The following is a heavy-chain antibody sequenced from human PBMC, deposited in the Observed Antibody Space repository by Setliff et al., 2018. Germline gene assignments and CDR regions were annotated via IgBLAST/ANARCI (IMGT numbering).Heavy chain of an antibody. D-gene: IGHD3-10*01. CDR2: VDFSGKT. CDR1: GASTNSGDYY. Sequence: TLSLTCTVSGASTNSGDYYWSWIRQRPGKALEYIGYVDFSGKTDYNPSLKSRLTMPFDTSKNQFSLRLRSVSAADTAVYFCARRYFDSGSYFYFDYWGQGTLVTVSS. CDR3: ARRYFDSGSYFYFDY. V-gene: IGHV4-30-4*08. J-gene: IGHJ4*02.